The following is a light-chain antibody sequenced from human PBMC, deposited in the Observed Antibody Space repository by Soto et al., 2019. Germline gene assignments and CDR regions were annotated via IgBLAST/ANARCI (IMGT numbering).Light chain of an antibody. CDR2: DVS. V-gene: IGLV2-14*01. J-gene: IGLJ2*01. CDR3: SSYTSSSTRVV. Sequence: QSALTQPASVSGSPGQSITISCTGTSSDVGGYNYVSWYQQHPGKAPKLMIYDVSNRPSGVANRFSGSKSGNTASLPISGLQAEDEDDDYCSSYTSSSTRVVFGGGTKLTVL. CDR1: SSDVGGYNY.